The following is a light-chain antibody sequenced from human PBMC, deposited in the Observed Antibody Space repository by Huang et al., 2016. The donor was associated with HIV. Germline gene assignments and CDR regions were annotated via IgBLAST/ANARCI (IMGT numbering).Light chain of an antibody. CDR2: DAA. V-gene: IGKV3-11*01. CDR1: QSVENS. Sequence: EIVLTQSPATLSLSPGDSATLSCRASQSVENSLAWYQQKPGQPPRLRMYDAAIRATGIPARFSGSGSGTDFTLTISSLEPDDFAVYYCQQRSKWPPVYTFGQGTKLEIK. J-gene: IGKJ2*01. CDR3: QQRSKWPPVYT.